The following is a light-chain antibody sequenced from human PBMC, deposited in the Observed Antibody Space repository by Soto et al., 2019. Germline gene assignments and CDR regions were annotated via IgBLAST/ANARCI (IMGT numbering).Light chain of an antibody. J-gene: IGLJ1*01. CDR2: ANI. V-gene: IGLV1-40*01. Sequence: QSVLTQPPSVSGAPGQRVTISCTGSSSNIGAGYDVHWYQQRPGTAPKLLISANINRPSGVPDRFSGSKSGTSTSLAITRFQADDEGDYYYQSYDSTLSAPYVFGTGTKVTVL. CDR3: QSYDSTLSAPYV. CDR1: SSNIGAGYD.